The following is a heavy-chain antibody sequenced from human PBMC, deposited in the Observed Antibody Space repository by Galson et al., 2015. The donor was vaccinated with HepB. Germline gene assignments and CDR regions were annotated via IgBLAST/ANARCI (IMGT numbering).Heavy chain of an antibody. CDR2: ISYDGSNK. V-gene: IGHV3-30*18. J-gene: IGHJ4*02. CDR3: AKDLKEQWLDGFNYVDY. CDR1: GFTFSSYG. D-gene: IGHD6-19*01. Sequence: SLRLSCAASGFTFSSYGMHWVRQAPGKGLEWVAVISYDGSNKYYADSVKGRFTISRDNSKNTLYLQMNSLRAEDTAVYYCAKDLKEQWLDGFNYVDYWGQGTLVTVSS.